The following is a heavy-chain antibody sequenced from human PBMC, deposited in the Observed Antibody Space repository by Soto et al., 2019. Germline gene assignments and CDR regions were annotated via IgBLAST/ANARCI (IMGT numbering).Heavy chain of an antibody. CDR1: GYTFTDYF. CDR3: ASVKLRTVNWLDP. V-gene: IGHV1-2*02. Sequence: ASVNVSCKAFGYTFTDYFRHWVRQARGQGFEWMAWINPKSRGTTYAQKFQGRVTMTRDTSNTTAYMELRGLRSDDTAIYYCASVKLRTVNWLDPWGQGTL. J-gene: IGHJ5*02. D-gene: IGHD2-15*01. CDR2: INPKSRGT.